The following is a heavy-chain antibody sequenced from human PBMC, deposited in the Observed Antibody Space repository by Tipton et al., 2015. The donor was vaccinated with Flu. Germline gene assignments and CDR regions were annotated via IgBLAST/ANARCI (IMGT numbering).Heavy chain of an antibody. D-gene: IGHD3-9*01. CDR1: GGSISSSSYY. CDR3: ARLYYDILTGSYYFDY. Sequence: TLSLTCTVSGGSISSSSYYWGWIRQPPGKGLEWIGSIYYSGSTYYNPSLTSRVTISVDTSKNQFSLKLSSVTAADTAVYYCARLYYDILTGSYYFDYWGQGTLVTVSS. V-gene: IGHV4-39*07. J-gene: IGHJ4*02. CDR2: IYYSGST.